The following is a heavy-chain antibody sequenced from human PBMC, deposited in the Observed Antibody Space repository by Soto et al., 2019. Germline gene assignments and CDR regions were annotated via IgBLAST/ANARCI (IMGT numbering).Heavy chain of an antibody. CDR1: GYTFTSYD. V-gene: IGHV1-8*01. CDR2: MNPNSGNT. Sequence: ASVQVSCKASGYTFTSYDINWVRQATGQGLEWMGWMNPNSGNTGYAQKFQDRVTMTRNTSISTAYMELSSLRSEDTAVYYCARGASFYGSGRPDVWGKGTTVTVSS. J-gene: IGHJ6*04. D-gene: IGHD3-10*01. CDR3: ARGASFYGSGRPDV.